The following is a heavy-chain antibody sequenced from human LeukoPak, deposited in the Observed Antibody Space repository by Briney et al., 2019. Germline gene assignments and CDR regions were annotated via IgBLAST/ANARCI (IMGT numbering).Heavy chain of an antibody. CDR3: ARGDYGDYRGFDY. CDR1: GFTFSSYA. V-gene: IGHV3-23*01. CDR2: ISGSGGST. Sequence: GGSLRLSCAASGFTFSSYAMSWVRQAPGKGLEWVSAISGSGGSTYYADSVKGRFTISRDNSKNTLYLQMNSLRAEDTAVYYCARGDYGDYRGFDYWGQGTLVTVSS. D-gene: IGHD4-17*01. J-gene: IGHJ4*02.